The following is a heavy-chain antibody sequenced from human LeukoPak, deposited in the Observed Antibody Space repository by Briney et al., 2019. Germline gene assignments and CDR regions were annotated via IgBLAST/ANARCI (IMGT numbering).Heavy chain of an antibody. V-gene: IGHV1-18*01. CDR2: ISAYNGNT. CDR3: ARDLGYCDFWSGYNYYYYGMDV. Sequence: ASVTVSCTASGYTFTSYGISWVRQAPGQGLEWMGWISAYNGNTNYAQKLQGRVTMTTDTSTSTAYMELRSLRSDDTAVYYCARDLGYCDFWSGYNYYYYGMDVWGQGTTVTVSS. D-gene: IGHD3-3*01. J-gene: IGHJ6*02. CDR1: GYTFTSYG.